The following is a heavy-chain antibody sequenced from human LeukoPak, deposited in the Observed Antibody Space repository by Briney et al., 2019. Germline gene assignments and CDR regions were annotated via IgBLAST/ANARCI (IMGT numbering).Heavy chain of an antibody. CDR3: AKVTWGGSSGLDV. CDR2: ISGDGGST. Sequence: QSGGSLRLSCAASGFTFDDYAMHWVRQAPGKGLEWVSLISGDGGSTYYADSVKGRFIISRDNSKNSLYLQMNSLRTEDTALYHCAKVTWGGSSGLDVWGQGTTVTVSS. D-gene: IGHD3-16*01. J-gene: IGHJ6*02. CDR1: GFTFDDYA. V-gene: IGHV3-43*02.